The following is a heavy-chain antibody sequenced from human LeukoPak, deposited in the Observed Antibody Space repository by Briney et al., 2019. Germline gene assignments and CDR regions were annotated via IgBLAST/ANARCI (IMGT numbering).Heavy chain of an antibody. J-gene: IGHJ6*02. CDR3: ARGHKYYYGMDV. D-gene: IGHD2-21*01. Sequence: SETLSLTCTVSGGSISSGSYYWSWIRQPAGKGLEWIGRIYTSGSTNYNPSLKSRVTILVDTSKNQFSLKLSSGTAGDTAGYYCARGHKYYYGMDVWGQGTTVTVSS. V-gene: IGHV4-61*02. CDR1: GGSISSGSYY. CDR2: IYTSGST.